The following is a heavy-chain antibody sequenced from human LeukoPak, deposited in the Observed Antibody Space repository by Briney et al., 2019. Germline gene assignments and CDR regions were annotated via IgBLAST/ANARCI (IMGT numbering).Heavy chain of an antibody. J-gene: IGHJ3*02. Sequence: GGSLRLSCAASGFTVSSNYMSWVRQAPGKGLEWVSYISSSSSTIYYADSVKGRFTISRDNAKNSLYLQMNSLRDEDTAVYYCARLVVVTAPDAFDIWGQGTMVTVSS. CDR2: ISSSSSTI. CDR1: GFTVSSNY. D-gene: IGHD2-21*02. CDR3: ARLVVVTAPDAFDI. V-gene: IGHV3-48*02.